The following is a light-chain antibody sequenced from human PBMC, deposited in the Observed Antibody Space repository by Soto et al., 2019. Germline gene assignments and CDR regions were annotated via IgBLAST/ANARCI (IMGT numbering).Light chain of an antibody. CDR2: SNN. V-gene: IGLV1-44*01. CDR3: AAWDDSLNGYV. CDR1: SSNIGSNT. Sequence: SVLTQPASASGTPGQVVTISCSGSSSNIGSNTVNWYQQLPGTAPKLLIYSNNQRPSGVPDRFSGSKSGTSASLAISGLQSEDEADYYCAAWDDSLNGYVFGTGTKVTVL. J-gene: IGLJ1*01.